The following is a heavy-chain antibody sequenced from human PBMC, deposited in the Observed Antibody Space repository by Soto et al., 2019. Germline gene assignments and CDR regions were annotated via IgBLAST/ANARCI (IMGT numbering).Heavy chain of an antibody. CDR2: ISSSSSYT. V-gene: IGHV3-11*05. D-gene: IGHD3-9*01. CDR3: ARAASYYDILTGHYFDY. J-gene: IGHJ4*02. CDR1: GFTFSDYY. Sequence: QVPLVESGGGLVKPGGSLRLSCAASGFTFSDYYMSWIRQAPGKGLEWVSYISSSSSYTNYADSVKGRFTISRDNAKNSLYLQMNSLRAEDTAVYYCARAASYYDILTGHYFDYWGQGTLVTVSS.